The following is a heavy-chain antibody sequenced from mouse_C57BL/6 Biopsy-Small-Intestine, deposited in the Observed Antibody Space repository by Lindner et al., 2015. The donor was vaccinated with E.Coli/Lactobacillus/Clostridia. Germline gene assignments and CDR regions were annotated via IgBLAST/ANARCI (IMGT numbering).Heavy chain of an antibody. Sequence: SVKVSCKASGYTFTGYYIHRVRQAPGQGLEWMGIINPSGGSTSYAQKFQDRVTMTRDTSTSTVYMELSSLRSEDTAVYSCARIIVGARSPFDYWGQGTLVTVSS. CDR3: ARIIVGARSPFDY. V-gene: IGHV1-64*01. J-gene: IGHJ4*01. CDR2: INPSGGST. D-gene: IGHD2-4*01. CDR1: GYTFTGYY.